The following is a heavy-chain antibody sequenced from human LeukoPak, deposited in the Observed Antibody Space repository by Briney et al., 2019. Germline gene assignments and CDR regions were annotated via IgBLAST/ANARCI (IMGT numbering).Heavy chain of an antibody. V-gene: IGHV4-38-2*02. CDR3: ARDIGLDV. Sequence: SETLSLTCTVSGYSISSGYYWGWIRQPPGKGLEWIGSIYHSGSTYYNPSLKSRVTISVDTSKNQFSLKLSSVTAADTAVYYCARDIGLDVWGKGTTVTVPS. CDR1: GYSISSGYY. J-gene: IGHJ6*04. CDR2: IYHSGST.